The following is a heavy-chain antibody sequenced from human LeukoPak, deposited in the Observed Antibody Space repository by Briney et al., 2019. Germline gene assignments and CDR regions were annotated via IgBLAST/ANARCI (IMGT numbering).Heavy chain of an antibody. Sequence: ASETLSLTCTVSGGSISSYYWSWIRQPPGKGLEWIGYIYYSGSTNYNPSLKSRVTISVDTSKNQFSLKLSSVTAADTAVYYCARVGQWLVRGSYFDYWGQGTLVTVSS. V-gene: IGHV4-59*01. D-gene: IGHD6-19*01. CDR3: ARVGQWLVRGSYFDY. CDR1: GGSISSYY. CDR2: IYYSGST. J-gene: IGHJ4*02.